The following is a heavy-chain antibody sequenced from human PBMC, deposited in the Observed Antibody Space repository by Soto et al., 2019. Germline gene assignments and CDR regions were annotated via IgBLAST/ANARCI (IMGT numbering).Heavy chain of an antibody. V-gene: IGHV1-69*13. D-gene: IGHD6-19*01. CDR1: GGTFSSYA. CDR3: ARGGQWNTPGYYFDY. Sequence: SVTVSCKASGGTFSSYAISWVRQAPGQGLEWMGGIIPIFGTANYAQKFQGRVTITADESTSTAYMELSSLRSEDTAVYYCARGGQWNTPGYYFDYWGQGTLVTVSS. J-gene: IGHJ4*02. CDR2: IIPIFGTA.